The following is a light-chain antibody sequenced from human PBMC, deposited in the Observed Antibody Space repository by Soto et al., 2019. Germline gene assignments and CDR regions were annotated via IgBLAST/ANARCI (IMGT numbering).Light chain of an antibody. Sequence: QTVVTQEPSFSVSPGGTVILTCGLTSGSVSTSYYPSWYQQSPGLAPRTLIYNTTTRSSGVPDRFSGSILGNKAALTITGAQPDDDAYYLCALYVGSGTVVFGGGTKVTVL. CDR3: ALYVGSGTVV. CDR2: NTT. CDR1: SGSVSTSYY. J-gene: IGLJ2*01. V-gene: IGLV8-61*01.